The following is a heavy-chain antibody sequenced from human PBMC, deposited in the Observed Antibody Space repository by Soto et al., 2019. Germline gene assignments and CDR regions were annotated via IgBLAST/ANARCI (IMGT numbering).Heavy chain of an antibody. V-gene: IGHV3-30*04. D-gene: IGHD3-16*01. CDR1: GFTFSIYA. CDR2: ISHDGSNK. J-gene: IGHJ6*02. CDR3: ARDYSLYDQYSYYGLDV. Sequence: GSLRLSCASSGFTFSIYAIHWVRQAPGQGLEWVSLISHDGSNKYYADSVKGRFTISRDISKHTVFLQMNSLRSEDTAIYYCARDYSLYDQYSYYGLDVWGPGTTVTVSS.